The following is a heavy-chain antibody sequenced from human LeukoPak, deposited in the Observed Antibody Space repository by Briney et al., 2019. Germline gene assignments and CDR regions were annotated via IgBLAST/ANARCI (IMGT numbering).Heavy chain of an antibody. V-gene: IGHV1-2*06. J-gene: IGHJ4*02. CDR2: INPSTGGT. Sequence: GASVKVSCKASGGTFSSYAISWVRQAPGQGLEWMGRINPSTGGTDFAQKFQGKVSMIRDTSISTAYMELSRLGSDDTAVYYCATLGEDKTDTPFDYWGQGTLVTVSS. D-gene: IGHD3-16*01. CDR1: GGTFSSYA. CDR3: ATLGEDKTDTPFDY.